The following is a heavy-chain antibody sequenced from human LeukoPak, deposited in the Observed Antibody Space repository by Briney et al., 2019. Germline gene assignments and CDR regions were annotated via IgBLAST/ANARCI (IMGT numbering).Heavy chain of an antibody. J-gene: IGHJ4*02. Sequence: SETLSLTCTVSGGSISSYYWSWIRQPPGKGLEWIGYIYYSGSTNYNPSLKSRVTISVDTSKNQFSLKLSSVTAADTAVYYCARGWGGQYQLLFEWYYFDYWGQGTLVTVSS. CDR1: GGSISSYY. CDR3: ARGWGGQYQLLFEWYYFDY. D-gene: IGHD2-2*01. CDR2: IYYSGST. V-gene: IGHV4-59*12.